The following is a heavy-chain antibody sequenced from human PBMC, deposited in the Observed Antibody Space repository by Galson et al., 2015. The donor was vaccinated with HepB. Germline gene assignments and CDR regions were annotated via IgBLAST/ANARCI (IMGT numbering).Heavy chain of an antibody. Sequence: SLRLSCAASGFTFSSYAMHWVRQAPGKGLEWVAVISYDGSNKYYADSVKGRFTISRDNSKNTLYLQMNSLRAEDTAVYYCARAPRREYYFDYWGQGTLVTVSS. CDR3: ARAPRREYYFDY. J-gene: IGHJ4*02. CDR1: GFTFSSYA. CDR2: ISYDGSNK. V-gene: IGHV3-30-3*01.